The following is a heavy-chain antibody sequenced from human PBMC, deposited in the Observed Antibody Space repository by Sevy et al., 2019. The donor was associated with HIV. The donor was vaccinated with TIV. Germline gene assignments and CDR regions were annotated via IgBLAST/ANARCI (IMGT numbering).Heavy chain of an antibody. CDR1: GFSISDYY. D-gene: IGHD3-16*01. CDR3: AGDQEKDGELGDYYYYAMDV. Sequence: GGSLRLSCAASGFSISDYYMSWIRQAPGKGLQWISYISSSGDTIYYADSVKGRFTISRDNAKNSLYLQLNSLRADDTAVYYCAGDQEKDGELGDYYYYAMDVWGRGTTVTVSS. V-gene: IGHV3-11*01. CDR2: ISSSGDTI. J-gene: IGHJ6*02.